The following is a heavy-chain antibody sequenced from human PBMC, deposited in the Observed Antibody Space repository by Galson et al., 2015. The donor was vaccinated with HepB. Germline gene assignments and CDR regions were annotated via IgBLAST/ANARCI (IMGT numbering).Heavy chain of an antibody. CDR2: ISYDGSNK. CDR3: ARVSIFGFGELYY. V-gene: IGHV3-30*04. Sequence: SLRLSCAASGFTFSSYAMHWVRQAPGKGLEWVAVISYDGSNKYYADSVKGRFTISRDNSKNTLYLQMNSLRAEDTAVYYCARVSIFGFGELYYWGQGTLVTVSS. D-gene: IGHD3-10*01. CDR1: GFTFSSYA. J-gene: IGHJ4*02.